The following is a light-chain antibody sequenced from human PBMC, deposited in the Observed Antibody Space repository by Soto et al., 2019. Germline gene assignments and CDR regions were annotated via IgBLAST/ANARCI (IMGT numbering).Light chain of an antibody. CDR2: KAS. Sequence: DIQMTQSPSTLSASVGDRVTITCRASQSISSWLAWYQQKPGKAPKLLIYKASSLESGVPSRFSGSGSGTEFTLTISSLQPDDFATYYCQQLGVTFGPGTKVDIK. V-gene: IGKV1-5*03. J-gene: IGKJ3*01. CDR3: QQLGVT. CDR1: QSISSW.